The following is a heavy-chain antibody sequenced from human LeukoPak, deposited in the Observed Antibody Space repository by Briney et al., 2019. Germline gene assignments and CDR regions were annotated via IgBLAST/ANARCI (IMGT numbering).Heavy chain of an antibody. CDR1: GFTFSSYS. Sequence: GGSLRLSCAASGFTFSSYSMNWVRQAPGKGLEWVSSISSSSSYIYYADSVKGRFTISRDNAKNSLYLQMNSLRAEDTAVYYCARALKRWLQFAGDYWGQGTQVTVSS. V-gene: IGHV3-21*01. D-gene: IGHD5-24*01. J-gene: IGHJ4*02. CDR2: ISSSSSYI. CDR3: ARALKRWLQFAGDY.